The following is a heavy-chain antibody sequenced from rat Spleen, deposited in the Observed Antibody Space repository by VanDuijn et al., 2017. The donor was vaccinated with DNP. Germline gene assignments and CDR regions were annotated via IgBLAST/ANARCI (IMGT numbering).Heavy chain of an antibody. CDR1: GFSFSNFA. J-gene: IGHJ2*01. CDR3: TREEPRVLYYFSSLFDY. V-gene: IGHV2S12*01. Sequence: QVQLKESGPGLVQPSQTLSLTCTVSGFSFSNFAINWVRQPPGKGLEWIAAISSGGSTYYNSALKSRLSIRRDTSKSQVFLELNSLQTEDTAIYFCTREEPRVLYYFSSLFDYWGQGVMVTVSS. CDR2: ISSGGST. D-gene: IGHD1-2*01.